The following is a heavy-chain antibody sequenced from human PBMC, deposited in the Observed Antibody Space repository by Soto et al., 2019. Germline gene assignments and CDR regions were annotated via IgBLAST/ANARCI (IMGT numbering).Heavy chain of an antibody. CDR2: ISYDGSNK. D-gene: IGHD4-4*01. V-gene: IGHV3-30-3*01. Sequence: PGGSLRLSCAASGFTFSSYAMHWVRQAPGKGLEWVAVISYDGSNKYYADSVKGRFTISRNNSKSTLYLQMNSLRAEDTAVYYCARDWGTVTTGFDYWGQGTLVTVS. CDR1: GFTFSSYA. CDR3: ARDWGTVTTGFDY. J-gene: IGHJ4*02.